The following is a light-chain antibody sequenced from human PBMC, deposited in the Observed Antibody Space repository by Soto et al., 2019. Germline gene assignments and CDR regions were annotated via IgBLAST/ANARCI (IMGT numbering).Light chain of an antibody. CDR1: HRLNTY. Sequence: AIRMTQSPSSLSASTGDRVTISCRASHRLNTYLAWYQQKPGTAPKLLIYGVSSLQTGVPSRFSGSGSGTDFTLIIRSLQSEDFATYYCQQYFSYPYTFGQGTKVEIK. V-gene: IGKV1-8*01. CDR3: QQYFSYPYT. CDR2: GVS. J-gene: IGKJ2*01.